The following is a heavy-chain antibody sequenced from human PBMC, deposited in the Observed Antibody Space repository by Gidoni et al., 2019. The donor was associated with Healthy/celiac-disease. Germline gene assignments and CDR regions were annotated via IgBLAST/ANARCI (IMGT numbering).Heavy chain of an antibody. V-gene: IGHV3-23*01. D-gene: IGHD6-19*01. CDR2: IGGSGGST. CDR3: AKATGYSSGRSSYFDY. Sequence: EVQLLESGGGLVQHGGSLRLSCAASGFTFSSYAMSLVRQAPGKGLEWVSAIGGSGGSTYYADSVKGRFTISRDNSKNTLYLQMNSLRAEDTAVYYCAKATGYSSGRSSYFDYWGQGTLVTVSS. CDR1: GFTFSSYA. J-gene: IGHJ4*02.